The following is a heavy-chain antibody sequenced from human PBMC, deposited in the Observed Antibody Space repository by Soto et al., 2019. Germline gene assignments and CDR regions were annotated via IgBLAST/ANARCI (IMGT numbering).Heavy chain of an antibody. V-gene: IGHV6-1*01. CDR1: GDSVSSNSAA. CDR2: TYYRSKWYN. J-gene: IGHJ5*02. Sequence: SQTLSLTCAISGDSVSSNSAAWNWIRQSPSRGLEWLGRTYYRSKWYNDYAVSVKSRITINPDTSKNQFSLQLNSVTPEDTAVYYCARVFLSYYDFWSGYPPRNWFDPWGQGTLVTVS. D-gene: IGHD3-3*01. CDR3: ARVFLSYYDFWSGYPPRNWFDP.